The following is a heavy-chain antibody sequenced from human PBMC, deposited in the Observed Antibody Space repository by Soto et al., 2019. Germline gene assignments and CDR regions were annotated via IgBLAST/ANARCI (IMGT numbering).Heavy chain of an antibody. D-gene: IGHD1-1*01. J-gene: IGHJ3*02. Sequence: QVQLQQWGAGLLKPSETLSLTCAVYGGSVNSGNYYWSWIRQPPGKGLAWIGEMSHSGGTHFNPSLKSRVTISVDTSKNKFSLKMSSVTAADTALYYCARVERGTATTVVDAFDIWGPGTLVTVSS. CDR1: GGSVNSGNYY. V-gene: IGHV4-34*01. CDR2: MSHSGGT. CDR3: ARVERGTATTVVDAFDI.